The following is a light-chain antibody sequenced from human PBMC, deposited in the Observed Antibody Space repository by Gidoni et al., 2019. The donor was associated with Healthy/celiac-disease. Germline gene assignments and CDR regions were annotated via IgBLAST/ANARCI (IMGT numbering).Light chain of an antibody. CDR3: QQSYSTPK. Sequence: DTQMTQSPSSLSASVGHRVTITSRASQSISSYLNWYQQKPGKAPKLLIYAAYSLQSGVPSMFSGSGSGTDFTLTISRLQPEDFATYYCQQSYSTPKFGQGTKVEIK. V-gene: IGKV1-39*01. CDR2: AAY. J-gene: IGKJ1*01. CDR1: QSISSY.